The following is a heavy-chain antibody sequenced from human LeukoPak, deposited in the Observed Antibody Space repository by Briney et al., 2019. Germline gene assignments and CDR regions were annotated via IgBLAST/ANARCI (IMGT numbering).Heavy chain of an antibody. CDR1: GGSISSYY. Sequence: SETLSLTCTVSGGSISSYYWSWIRQPPGKGLEWIGYIYYSGSTNYNPSLKSRVTISVDTSKNQFSLKLSSVTAADTAVHYCARHSSWYINWFDPWGQGTLVTVSS. CDR3: ARHSSWYINWFDP. D-gene: IGHD6-13*01. V-gene: IGHV4-59*08. CDR2: IYYSGST. J-gene: IGHJ5*02.